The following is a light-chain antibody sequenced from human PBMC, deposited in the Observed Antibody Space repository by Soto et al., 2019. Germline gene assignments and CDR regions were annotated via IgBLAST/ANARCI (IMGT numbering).Light chain of an antibody. CDR3: QQLKTSPYT. CDR2: SAS. CDR1: QDINKF. V-gene: IGKV1-9*01. Sequence: IQLTQSPSSLSASVGDRVTLTCRASQDINKFLAWFQQTPGKAPKLLVYSASTLNSGVPSRCSGSGSGTDFALTISSLQPEDFATYYCQQLKTSPYTFGQGTRLDIK. J-gene: IGKJ2*01.